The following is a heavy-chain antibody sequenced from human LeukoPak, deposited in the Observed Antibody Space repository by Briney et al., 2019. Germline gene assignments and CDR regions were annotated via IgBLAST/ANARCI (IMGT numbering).Heavy chain of an antibody. D-gene: IGHD2-15*01. CDR1: GYTFTTYG. CDR3: ARGYCSGGSCYDPWSDY. V-gene: IGHV1-18*01. J-gene: IGHJ4*02. Sequence: ASVKVSCKASGYTFTTYGISWVRQAPGQGLKWMGWISAYDGNTNYAQKFQGRVTMTTDTSTSTAYMELRSLRSDDTAVYYCARGYCSGGSCYDPWSDYWGQGTLVTVSS. CDR2: ISAYDGNT.